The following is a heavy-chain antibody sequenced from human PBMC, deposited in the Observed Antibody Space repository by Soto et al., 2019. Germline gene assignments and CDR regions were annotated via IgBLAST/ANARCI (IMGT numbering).Heavy chain of an antibody. J-gene: IGHJ4*02. CDR3: ARCESAVPVTY. V-gene: IGHV3-7*01. CDR1: GFIFSNYW. CDR2: IKQDGSEK. D-gene: IGHD6-19*01. Sequence: ELQLVESGGGLVQPGGSLRLSCAASGFIFSNYWMSWVRQAPGKGLEWVANIKQDGSEKYYVDSVRGRFTITRDNAENSLYLQMNALPAEDTAVYCGARCESAVPVTYWGQGTLRTV.